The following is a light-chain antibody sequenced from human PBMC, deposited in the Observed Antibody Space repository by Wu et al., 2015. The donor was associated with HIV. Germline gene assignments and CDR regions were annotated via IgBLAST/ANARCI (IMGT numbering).Light chain of an antibody. CDR2: DAS. J-gene: IGKJ2*03. V-gene: IGKV3D-15*01. CDR1: QSINSN. Sequence: EIVMTQSPATLSVSPGERATLSCRASQSINSNLAWYQQKPGQGPRLLIYDASNRASGIPDRFSGGGSGTEFTLAISSLEPEDFAVYYCQQYGNFPYSFGQGTKLEIK. CDR3: QQYGNFPYS.